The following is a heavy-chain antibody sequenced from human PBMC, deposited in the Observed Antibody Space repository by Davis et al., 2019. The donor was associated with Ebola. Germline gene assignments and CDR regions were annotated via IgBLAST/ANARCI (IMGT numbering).Heavy chain of an antibody. D-gene: IGHD3-22*01. Sequence: GESLKISCAASGFTFGDYAMNWVRQAPGKGLEWVSSISGSGNSPYHVDSVKGRFAISRDNSKNTLYLEIYTLRVEDTAVYYCVEDMIDEGLTSPHPDFQHWGQGTLVTVSS. V-gene: IGHV3-23*01. CDR3: VEDMIDEGLTSPHPDFQH. CDR1: GFTFGDYA. J-gene: IGHJ1*01. CDR2: ISGSGNSP.